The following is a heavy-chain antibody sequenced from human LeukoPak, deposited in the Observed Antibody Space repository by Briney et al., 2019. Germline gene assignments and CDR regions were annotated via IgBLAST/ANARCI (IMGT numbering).Heavy chain of an antibody. D-gene: IGHD3-10*02. V-gene: IGHV4-59*01. CDR3: ASLFRYYYMDV. J-gene: IGHJ6*03. CDR1: GGSISSYY. Sequence: PSETLSLTCTVSGGSISSYYWSWIRQPPGKGLEWIGYIYYSGSTNYNPSLKSRVTISVDTSKNQFSLKLSSVTAADTAVYYCASLFRYYYMDVWGKGTTVTVSS. CDR2: IYYSGST.